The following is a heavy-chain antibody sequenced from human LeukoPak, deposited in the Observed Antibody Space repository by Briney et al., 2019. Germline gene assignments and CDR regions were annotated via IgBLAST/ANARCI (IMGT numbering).Heavy chain of an antibody. J-gene: IGHJ4*02. V-gene: IGHV3-21*01. CDR2: ISSSSSYI. Sequence: PGGSLRLSCAASGFTFSSYSMNWLRQAPGKGLEWVSSISSSSSYIYYADSVKGRFTISRDNSKNTLNLQMISLRVEDTAVYYCAKAGGPRGMATNSADYWGQGTLVTVSS. CDR1: GFTFSSYS. CDR3: AKAGGPRGMATNSADY. D-gene: IGHD5-24*01.